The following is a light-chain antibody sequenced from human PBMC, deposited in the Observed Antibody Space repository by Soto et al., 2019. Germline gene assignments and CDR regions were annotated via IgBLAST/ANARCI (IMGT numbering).Light chain of an antibody. CDR3: MQGTHWPRK. CDR1: QSLVFSDGNTY. CDR2: QVS. V-gene: IGKV2-30*01. J-gene: IGKJ1*01. Sequence: DVVMTQSPLSLPVILGQPASISCTSSQSLVFSDGNTYLSWFQQRPGQSPRRLIYQVSNRDSGVPDRFSGSGSDTDFTLKISRVETEDVGVYYCMQGTHWPRKFGQGTKVEIK.